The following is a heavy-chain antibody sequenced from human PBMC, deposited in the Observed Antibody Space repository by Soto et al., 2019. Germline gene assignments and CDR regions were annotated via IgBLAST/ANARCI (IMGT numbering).Heavy chain of an antibody. CDR3: ALGRYYFGSGTLDY. V-gene: IGHV1-2*04. Sequence: ASVKVSCKASGYIFTGYYMYWVRQAPGQGLEWMGWINPKSGGTIYAQKFQGWVTMTRDTSINTGYMELSRLRSDVTAMYYCALGRYYFGSGTLDYWGQGTLVTVSS. CDR2: INPKSGGT. J-gene: IGHJ4*02. CDR1: GYIFTGYY. D-gene: IGHD3-10*01.